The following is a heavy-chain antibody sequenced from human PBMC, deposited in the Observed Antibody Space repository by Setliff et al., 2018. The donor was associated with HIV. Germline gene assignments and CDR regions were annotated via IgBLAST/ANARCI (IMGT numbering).Heavy chain of an antibody. Sequence: ASVKVSCKASGGTLSKYAIIWVRQAPGQGLEWMGWMNPNSGNTGYAQKFQGRVTMTRNTSISTAYMELSSLRSEDTAVYYCARGSSSGYWGQGTLVTVSS. CDR2: MNPNSGNT. D-gene: IGHD6-6*01. CDR3: ARGSSSGY. CDR1: GGTLSKYA. J-gene: IGHJ4*02. V-gene: IGHV1-8*01.